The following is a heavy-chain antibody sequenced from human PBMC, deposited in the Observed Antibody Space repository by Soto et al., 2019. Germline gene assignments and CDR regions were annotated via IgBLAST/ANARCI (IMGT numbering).Heavy chain of an antibody. V-gene: IGHV4-59*08. CDR3: AGHPAIARFESGLDV. CDR2: INYTGTT. J-gene: IGHJ6*02. D-gene: IGHD2-21*01. CDR1: GGSVNNFY. Sequence: QLRESGPGLVKPSETLSLTCTVSGGSVNNFYWSWIRQPPGKGLEWITYINYTGTTLSTPSLRRRVTVSVDTSKNQISRKLSSVTAADTAGYYCAGHPAIARFESGLDVWGQGTTVTVSS.